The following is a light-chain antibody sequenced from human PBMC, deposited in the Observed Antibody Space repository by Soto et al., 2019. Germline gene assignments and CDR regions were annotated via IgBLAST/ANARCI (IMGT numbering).Light chain of an antibody. Sequence: RVMTQSPATLSVSPGERATLSCRASQSVSSNLAWYQQKPGQAPRLLIYGASTRATGIPARFSGSGSGTEFTLTISSLQSEDFAVYCCQQYNNWRTFGQGTKVDIK. CDR3: QQYNNWRT. CDR2: GAS. CDR1: QSVSSN. V-gene: IGKV3-15*01. J-gene: IGKJ1*01.